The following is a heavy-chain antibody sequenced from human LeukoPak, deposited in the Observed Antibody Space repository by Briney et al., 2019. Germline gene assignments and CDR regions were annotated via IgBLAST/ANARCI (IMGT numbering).Heavy chain of an antibody. V-gene: IGHV7-4-1*04. Sequence: ASVKVSCKASGYTFTSYAMNWVRQAPGQGLEWMGWINTNTGNPTYAQGFTGRFVFSLDTSVSMAYLQISSLKAEDTAVYYCARDSSIAAGRYNWFDPWGQGTLVTVSS. J-gene: IGHJ5*02. CDR2: INTNTGNP. D-gene: IGHD6-13*01. CDR1: GYTFTSYA. CDR3: ARDSSIAAGRYNWFDP.